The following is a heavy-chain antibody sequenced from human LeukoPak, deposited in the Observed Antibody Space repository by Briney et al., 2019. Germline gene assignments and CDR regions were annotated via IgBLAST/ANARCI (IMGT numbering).Heavy chain of an antibody. CDR2: IYYSGST. J-gene: IGHJ5*01. Sequence: SETLSLTCTVSGGSISSYYWSWIRQPAGKGLEWIGRIYYSGSTYQNPSLQSRVTISKDTSKNQFSLDLKSVTATDTAVYYCVRGDPYWFDSWGQGILLTVSS. CDR3: VRGDPYWFDS. V-gene: IGHV4-59*05. CDR1: GGSISSYY.